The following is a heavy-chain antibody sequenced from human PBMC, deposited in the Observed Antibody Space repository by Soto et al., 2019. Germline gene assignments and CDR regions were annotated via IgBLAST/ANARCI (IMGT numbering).Heavy chain of an antibody. D-gene: IGHD4-17*01. CDR1: GFTFDDYA. J-gene: IGHJ4*02. Sequence: SLILSCAASGFTFDDYAMHWVRQVPGKGLEWVSSIYWNSGTIDYADSVKVRFTISRDNAKNSLYLQMNSLRPEDTALYYCAKDNSLTTSYFDHWGQGTLVTVSS. CDR2: IYWNSGTI. V-gene: IGHV3-9*01. CDR3: AKDNSLTTSYFDH.